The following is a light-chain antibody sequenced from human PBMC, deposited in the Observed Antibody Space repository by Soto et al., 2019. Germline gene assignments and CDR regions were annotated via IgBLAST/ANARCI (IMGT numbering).Light chain of an antibody. CDR3: QQYGSSGT. Sequence: EIVLTQSPGTLSLSPGERATLSCRASQSVSTYLAWYQHKPGQAPRLLIYGASNRATGIPDRFSGSGSGTDFTLTISRLEPEDFAVYYCQQYGSSGTFGQGTKVDIK. CDR1: QSVSTY. V-gene: IGKV3-20*01. J-gene: IGKJ1*01. CDR2: GAS.